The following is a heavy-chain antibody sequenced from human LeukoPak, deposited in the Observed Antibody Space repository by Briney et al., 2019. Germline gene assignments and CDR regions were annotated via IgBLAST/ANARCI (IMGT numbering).Heavy chain of an antibody. V-gene: IGHV4-59*12. CDR1: GGSISSYY. D-gene: IGHD3-10*01. CDR2: IYYSGST. J-gene: IGHJ6*02. CDR3: ARGGVMVRGVITPMDV. Sequence: SETLSLTCTVSGGSISSYYWSWIRQPPGKGLEWIGYIYYSGSTNYNPSLKSRVTISVDTSKNQFSLKLSSVTAADTAVYYCARGGVMVRGVITPMDVWGQGTTVTVSS.